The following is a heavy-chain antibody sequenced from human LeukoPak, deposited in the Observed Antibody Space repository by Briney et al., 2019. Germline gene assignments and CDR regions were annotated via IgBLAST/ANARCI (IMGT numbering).Heavy chain of an antibody. J-gene: IGHJ6*02. CDR3: ARHSSGWGYYYYYGMDV. CDR2: ISSSGSTI. Sequence: PGGSLRLSCAASGFTFSSYEMNWVRQAPGKGLEWVSYISSSGSTIYYADSVKGRFTISRDNAKNSLYLQMNSLRAEDTAVYYCARHSSGWGYYYYYGMDVWGQGTTVTVSS. V-gene: IGHV3-48*03. D-gene: IGHD6-19*01. CDR1: GFTFSSYE.